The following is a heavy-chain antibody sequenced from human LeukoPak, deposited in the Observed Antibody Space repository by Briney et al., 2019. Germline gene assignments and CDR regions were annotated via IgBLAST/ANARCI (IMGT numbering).Heavy chain of an antibody. CDR3: ARLLYNSGYRFDY. D-gene: IGHD5-18*01. V-gene: IGHV3-23*01. CDR2: FSGSGGGT. Sequence: GGSLRLSYAASGFTFSSHAMTWVRQAPGKGLEGVSVFSGSGGGTHYADSVKGRFTISRDNSKNTLYLQMDSLRADDTAVYYCARLLYNSGYRFDYCGQGTLVTVSS. CDR1: GFTFSSHA. J-gene: IGHJ4*02.